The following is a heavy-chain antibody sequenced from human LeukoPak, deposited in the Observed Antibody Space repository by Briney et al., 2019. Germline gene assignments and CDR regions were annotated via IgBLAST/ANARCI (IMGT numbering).Heavy chain of an antibody. CDR1: GFTFRRYG. D-gene: IGHD2-21*01. Sequence: GGSLRLSSAASGFTFRRYGMNWVRQAPGKGPEWISYISRSGATIYYADSVKGRFTISRDNAKNSLYLQMSSLGAEDTAIYYCSRDRDRGNICFDFWGKGTLVTVSS. CDR3: SRDRDRGNICFDF. CDR2: ISRSGATI. V-gene: IGHV3-48*03. J-gene: IGHJ4*02.